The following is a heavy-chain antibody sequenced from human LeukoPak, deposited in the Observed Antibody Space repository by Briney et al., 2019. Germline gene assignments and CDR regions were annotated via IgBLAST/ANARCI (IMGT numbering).Heavy chain of an antibody. J-gene: IGHJ4*02. CDR2: ISSSSSYI. D-gene: IGHD3-22*01. CDR3: ARVDGNYYDSSGPSDY. V-gene: IGHV3-21*01. Sequence: PGGSLRLSCAASGFTFSSYGMNWVRQAPGKGLEWVSSISSSSSYIYYADSVKGRFTISRDNAKNSLYLQMNSLRAEDTAVYYCARVDGNYYDSSGPSDYWGQGTLVTVSS. CDR1: GFTFSSYG.